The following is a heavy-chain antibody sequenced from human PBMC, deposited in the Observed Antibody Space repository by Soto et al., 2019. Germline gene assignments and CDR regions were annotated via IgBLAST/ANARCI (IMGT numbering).Heavy chain of an antibody. J-gene: IGHJ6*02. V-gene: IGHV3-30-3*01. D-gene: IGHD6-13*01. CDR3: ARDLGQQLPSQLFYYYYGMDV. Sequence: QVQLVESGGGVVQPGRSLRLSCAASGFTFSSYAMHWVRQAPGKGLECVAVISYDGSNKYYADSVKGRFTISRDNSKNTLYLQMNSLRAEDTAVYYCARDLGQQLPSQLFYYYYGMDVWGQGTTVTVSS. CDR2: ISYDGSNK. CDR1: GFTFSSYA.